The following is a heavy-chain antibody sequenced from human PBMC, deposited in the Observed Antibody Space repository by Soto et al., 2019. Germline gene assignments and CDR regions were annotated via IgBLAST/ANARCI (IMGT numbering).Heavy chain of an antibody. V-gene: IGHV4-59*01. J-gene: IGHJ4*02. D-gene: IGHD3-22*01. CDR2: ISYSGST. Sequence: PSETLSLTCTVSGGSISSYYWSWIRQPPGKGLEWIGYISYSGSTNYSPSLKSRVTTSVDTSRNQFSLRLSSVTAADTAIYYCAREKYDSSFDYWGQGTLVTVSS. CDR3: AREKYDSSFDY. CDR1: GGSISSYY.